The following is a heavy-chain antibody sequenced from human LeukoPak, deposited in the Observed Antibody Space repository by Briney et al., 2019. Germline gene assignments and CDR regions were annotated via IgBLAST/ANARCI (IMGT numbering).Heavy chain of an antibody. CDR2: IIPIFGTA. CDR3: AAHRGRYWFDP. V-gene: IGHV1-69*06. D-gene: IGHD1-14*01. Sequence: ASVKVSCKASGGTFSSYAISWVRQAPGQGLEWMGGIIPIFGTANYAQKFQGRVTITADKSTSTAYMELSSLGSEDTAVYYCAAHRGRYWFDPWGQGTLVTVSS. CDR1: GGTFSSYA. J-gene: IGHJ5*02.